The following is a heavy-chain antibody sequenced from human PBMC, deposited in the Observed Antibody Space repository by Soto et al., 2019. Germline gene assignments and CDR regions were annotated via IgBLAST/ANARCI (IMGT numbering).Heavy chain of an antibody. J-gene: IGHJ4*02. CDR3: ARGVRGDIAAAGVTNFDY. V-gene: IGHV3-33*01. CDR2: IWYDGSNK. Sequence: GSLRLSCAASGFTFSSYGMHWVRQAPGKGLEWVAVIWYDGSNKYYADSVRGRFTISRDNSKNTLYLQMNSLRAEDTAVYYCARGVRGDIAAAGVTNFDYWGQGTLVTVSS. D-gene: IGHD6-13*01. CDR1: GFTFSSYG.